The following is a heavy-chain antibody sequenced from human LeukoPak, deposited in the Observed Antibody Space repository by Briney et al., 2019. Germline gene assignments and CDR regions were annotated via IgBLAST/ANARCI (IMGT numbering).Heavy chain of an antibody. J-gene: IGHJ3*02. CDR2: IKQDGSEK. Sequence: GGSLRLSCAASGFTFSSYWMSWVRQAPGKGLEWVANIKQDGSEKYYVDSVKGRFTISRDNAKNSLYLQMNSLRAEDTAVYYCARDHSVVVPAAAISGTHGAFDIWGQGTMVTVSS. V-gene: IGHV3-7*01. CDR3: ARDHSVVVPAAAISGTHGAFDI. CDR1: GFTFSSYW. D-gene: IGHD2-2*01.